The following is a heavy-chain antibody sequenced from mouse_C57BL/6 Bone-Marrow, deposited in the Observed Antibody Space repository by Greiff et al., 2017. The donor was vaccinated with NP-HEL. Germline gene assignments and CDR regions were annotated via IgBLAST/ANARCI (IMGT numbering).Heavy chain of an antibody. Sequence: EVKLVESGGGLVQPGESLKLSCESNEYEFPSHDMSWVRKTPEKRLELVAAINSDGGSTYYPDTMERRFIISRDNTKKTLYLQMSSLRSEDTALYYCARHEIPNYYGSSPWFAYWGQGTLVTVSA. CDR1: EYEFPSHD. D-gene: IGHD1-1*01. J-gene: IGHJ3*01. CDR3: ARHEIPNYYGSSPWFAY. CDR2: INSDGGST. V-gene: IGHV5-2*01.